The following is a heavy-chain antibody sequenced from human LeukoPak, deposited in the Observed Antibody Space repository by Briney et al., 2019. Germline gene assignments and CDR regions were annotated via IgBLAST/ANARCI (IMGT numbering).Heavy chain of an antibody. Sequence: PSETLSLTCAVSGYSISSGYYWGWIRQPPGKGLEWIGSMYHSGSTYYNPSLKSRVTISVDTSKNQFSLKLSSVTAADTAVYYCARGPITVVRGVLPALYWFDPWGQGTLVTVSS. V-gene: IGHV4-38-2*01. CDR2: MYHSGST. CDR3: ARGPITVVRGVLPALYWFDP. CDR1: GYSISSGYY. D-gene: IGHD3-10*01. J-gene: IGHJ5*02.